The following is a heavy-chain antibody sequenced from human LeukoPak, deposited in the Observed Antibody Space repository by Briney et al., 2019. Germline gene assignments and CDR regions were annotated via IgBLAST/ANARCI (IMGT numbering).Heavy chain of an antibody. CDR3: ARGRLAGTGYFDY. CDR2: ISSSGTTI. CDR1: GFIFSDYY. D-gene: IGHD6-19*01. V-gene: IGHV3-11*01. J-gene: IGHJ4*02. Sequence: PGGSLRLSCAASGFIFSDYYMSWIRQAPGKGLEWVSFISSSGTTIYYADSVKGRFTISRDNAKNSLYLQMNSLRAEDTAVYYCARGRLAGTGYFDYWGQGTLVTVSS.